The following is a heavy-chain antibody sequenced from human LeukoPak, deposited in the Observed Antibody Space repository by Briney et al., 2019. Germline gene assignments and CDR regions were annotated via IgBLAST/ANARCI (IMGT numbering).Heavy chain of an antibody. CDR2: INHSGST. V-gene: IGHV4-34*01. D-gene: IGHD2-2*01. CDR1: GGSFSGCY. J-gene: IGHJ5*02. CDR3: ARDGYCSSTSCYNWFDP. Sequence: SETLSLTCAVYGGSFSGCYWSWIRQPPGKGLEWIGEINHSGSTNYNPSLKGRVTISVDTSKNQFSLKLSSVTAADTAVYYCARDGYCSSTSCYNWFDPWGQGTLVTVSS.